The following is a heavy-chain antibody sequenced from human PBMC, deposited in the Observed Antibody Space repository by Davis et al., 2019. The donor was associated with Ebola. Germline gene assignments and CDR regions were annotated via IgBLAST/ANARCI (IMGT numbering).Heavy chain of an antibody. V-gene: IGHV3-23*01. D-gene: IGHD3-16*01. CDR3: ARDADIRIMITFGGVDY. Sequence: GGSLRLSCAASGFTFSSYAMSWVRQAPGKGLEWVSAISGSGGSTYYADSVKGRFTISRDNAKNSLYLQMNSLRDEDTAVYYCARDADIRIMITFGGVDYWGQGTLVTVSS. J-gene: IGHJ4*02. CDR2: ISGSGGST. CDR1: GFTFSSYA.